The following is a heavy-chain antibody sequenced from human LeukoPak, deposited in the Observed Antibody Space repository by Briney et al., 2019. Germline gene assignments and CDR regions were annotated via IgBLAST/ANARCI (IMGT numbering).Heavy chain of an antibody. Sequence: SETLSLTCAVYGGSFSGYYWSWIRQPPGKGLEWIGYIYTSGSTNYNPSLKSRVTISVDTSKNQFSLKLSSVTAADTAVYYCARHLENYYDSSGPPDGWGQGTLVTVSS. V-gene: IGHV4-4*09. CDR2: IYTSGST. D-gene: IGHD3-22*01. CDR1: GGSFSGYY. CDR3: ARHLENYYDSSGPPDG. J-gene: IGHJ4*02.